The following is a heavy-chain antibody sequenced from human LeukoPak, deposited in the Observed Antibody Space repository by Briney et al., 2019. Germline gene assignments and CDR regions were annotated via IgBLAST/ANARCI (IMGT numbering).Heavy chain of an antibody. J-gene: IGHJ4*02. Sequence: GGSLRLSCAASGFTVSSNYMSWVRQAPGKGLEWVSVIYSGGSTYDADSVKGRFTISRDNSKNTLYLQMNSLRAEDTAVYYRARTSIQIRQWLVDYFFDYWGQGTLVTVSS. CDR2: IYSGGST. CDR3: ARTSIQIRQWLVDYFFDY. D-gene: IGHD6-19*01. V-gene: IGHV3-53*01. CDR1: GFTVSSNY.